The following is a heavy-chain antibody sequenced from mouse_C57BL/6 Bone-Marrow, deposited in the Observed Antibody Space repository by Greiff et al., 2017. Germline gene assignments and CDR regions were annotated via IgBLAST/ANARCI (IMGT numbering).Heavy chain of an antibody. J-gene: IGHJ3*01. Sequence: QVQLQQPGAELVRPGTSVKLSCKASGYTFTSYWMHWVKQRPGQGLEWIGVIDPSDSYTNYNQKFKGKATLTVAKSYSTAYMQISSLTSEDYAVYYCAKLTREEGFAYWGQGTLVTVSA. CDR1: GYTFTSYW. V-gene: IGHV1-59*01. D-gene: IGHD2-13*01. CDR3: AKLTREEGFAY. CDR2: IDPSDSYT.